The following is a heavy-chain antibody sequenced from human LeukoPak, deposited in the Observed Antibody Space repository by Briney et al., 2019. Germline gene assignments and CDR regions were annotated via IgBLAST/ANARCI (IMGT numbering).Heavy chain of an antibody. Sequence: ASVKVSCKASGYTFTGYYMHWVRQAPGQGLEWMGWINPNSGGTNYAQKFQGRVTMTRDTSISTAYMELSSLRSGDTAVYYCARGSGGGKPLDYWGQGTLVTVSS. V-gene: IGHV1-2*02. CDR1: GYTFTGYY. D-gene: IGHD1-26*01. CDR3: ARGSGGGKPLDY. CDR2: INPNSGGT. J-gene: IGHJ4*02.